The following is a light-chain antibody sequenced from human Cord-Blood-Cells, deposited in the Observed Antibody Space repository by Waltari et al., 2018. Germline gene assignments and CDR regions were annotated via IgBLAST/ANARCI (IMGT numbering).Light chain of an antibody. V-gene: IGLV2-14*01. Sequence: QSALTQPASVSGSPGQSITISCTGTSSDVGGYNYVSWYQQHPGKAPKLMIYDVSKRPSGVSNRFSGSKSGNTASLTISGLQAEDEADYYCSSYTSSSTFDVVFGGVTKLTVL. CDR2: DVS. CDR1: SSDVGGYNY. CDR3: SSYTSSSTFDVV. J-gene: IGLJ2*01.